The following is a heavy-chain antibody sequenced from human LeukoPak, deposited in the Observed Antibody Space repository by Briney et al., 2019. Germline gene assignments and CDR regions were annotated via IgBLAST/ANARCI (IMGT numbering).Heavy chain of an antibody. Sequence: SVKVSCKASGYTFTGYYIHWVRQAPGQGLEWMGGIIPIFGTANYAQKFQGRVTITADKSTSTAYMELSSLRSEDTAIYYCARRYYDILTGYHILDYWGQGTLVTVSS. J-gene: IGHJ4*02. CDR1: GYTFTGYY. CDR3: ARRYYDILTGYHILDY. V-gene: IGHV1-69*06. D-gene: IGHD3-9*01. CDR2: IIPIFGTA.